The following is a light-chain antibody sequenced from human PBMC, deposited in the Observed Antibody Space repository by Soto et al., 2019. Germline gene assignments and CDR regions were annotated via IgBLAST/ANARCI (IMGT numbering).Light chain of an antibody. Sequence: DIVLTHSPGTLSLCPGEIATLSCRASQNLGSGYLAWYQQKPGQAPRILIYAASSRATGIPDRFSGSGSGTDFTLSISRLEPEDFAVYYCQQYYTSPRTFGQGTKVDIK. J-gene: IGKJ1*01. CDR3: QQYYTSPRT. CDR1: QNLGSGY. V-gene: IGKV3-20*01. CDR2: AAS.